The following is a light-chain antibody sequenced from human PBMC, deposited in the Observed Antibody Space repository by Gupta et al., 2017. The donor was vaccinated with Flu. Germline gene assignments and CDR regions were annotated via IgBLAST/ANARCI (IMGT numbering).Light chain of an antibody. V-gene: IGKV3-20*01. CDR1: QSVSSSY. CDR2: GAS. Sequence: EIVLTQSTGTLPLSPGERATLSCRASQSVSSSYLAWYQQKPGQAPRLLIYGASSRATGIPDRFSGSGSGTDFTLTISRLEPEDFAVYYCQQYGSSPRITFGGGTKVEIK. J-gene: IGKJ4*01. CDR3: QQYGSSPRIT.